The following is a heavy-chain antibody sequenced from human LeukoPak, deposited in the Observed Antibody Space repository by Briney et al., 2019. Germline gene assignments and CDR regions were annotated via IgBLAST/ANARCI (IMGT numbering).Heavy chain of an antibody. J-gene: IGHJ4*02. CDR1: GFTLSSYW. D-gene: IGHD1-26*01. CDR2: INSDGSST. V-gene: IGHV3-74*01. CDR3: ARGIVGATDDY. Sequence: SGGSLRLSCAASGFTLSSYWMHWVRQAPGKGLVWVSRINSDGSSTSYADSVKGRFTISRDNAKNTLYLQMNSLRAEDTAVYYCARGIVGATDDYWGQGTLVTVSS.